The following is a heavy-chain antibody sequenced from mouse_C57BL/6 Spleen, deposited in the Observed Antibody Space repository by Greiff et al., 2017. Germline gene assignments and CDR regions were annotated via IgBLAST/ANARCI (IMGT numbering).Heavy chain of an antibody. J-gene: IGHJ2*01. V-gene: IGHV14-4*01. D-gene: IGHD1-1*01. CDR2: IDPENGDT. Sequence: EVQLQQSGAELVRPGASVKLSCTASGFNIKDDYMHWVKQRPEQGLEWIGWIDPENGDTEYASKFQGKATITADTSSNTAYLQLSSLASEDTAVYYCTTIGKGDFDYWGQGTTLTVSS. CDR1: GFNIKDDY. CDR3: TTIGKGDFDY.